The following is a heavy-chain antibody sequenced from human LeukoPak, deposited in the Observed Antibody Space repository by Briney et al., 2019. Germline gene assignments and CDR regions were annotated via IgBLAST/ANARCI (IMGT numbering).Heavy chain of an antibody. Sequence: PSETLSLTCGVDSGSFSGYYYNWIRQPPGKGLEWIGEINHSGSTNYNPSLKSRVTLSVDTSKKQFSLKLSSVTAADTAVYYCASSYTVRGVIWEDYWGQGTLVTVSS. CDR2: INHSGST. J-gene: IGHJ4*02. V-gene: IGHV4-34*01. CDR1: SGSFSGYY. D-gene: IGHD3-10*01. CDR3: ASSYTVRGVIWEDY.